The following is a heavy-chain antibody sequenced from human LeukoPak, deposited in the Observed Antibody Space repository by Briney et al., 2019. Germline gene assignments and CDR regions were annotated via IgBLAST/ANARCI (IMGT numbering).Heavy chain of an antibody. D-gene: IGHD3-10*01. Sequence: ASVTVSCKASVCTFSSYAISWVRQAPGQGLEWMGGIIPIFGTANYAQKFQGRVTITADESTSTAYMELSSLRSEDTAVYYCARGSLDYYGYYFDYWGQGTLVTVSS. J-gene: IGHJ4*02. CDR1: VCTFSSYA. V-gene: IGHV1-69*13. CDR2: IIPIFGTA. CDR3: ARGSLDYYGYYFDY.